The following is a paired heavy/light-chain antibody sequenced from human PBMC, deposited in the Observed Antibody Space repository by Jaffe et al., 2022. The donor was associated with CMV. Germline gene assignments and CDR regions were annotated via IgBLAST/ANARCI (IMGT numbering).Heavy chain of an antibody. J-gene: IGHJ4*02. D-gene: IGHD5-18*01. V-gene: IGHV3-23*04. Sequence: EVQLVESGGDLVQPGGSLKVSCAASGFSFSSYAMSWVRQAPGKGLEWFSDISGSGDRTHYTDSVKGRFTVSRDNSKNTLFLQMNSLRAEDTAIYYCVRGHQLWSEGNFVYWGQGTLVTVSS. CDR2: ISGSGDRT. CDR3: VRGHQLWSEGNFVY. CDR1: GFSFSSYA.
Light chain of an antibody. Sequence: QSVLTQPPSMSAAPGQKVTISCSGSSSNIGNNYVSWCRQLPGTAPKLLIYENNKRPSGIPDRFSGSKSGTSATLVITGLQTGDEADYYCGTWDSSLSTGVFGGGTKVTVL. CDR1: SSNIGNNY. J-gene: IGLJ3*02. CDR3: GTWDSSLSTGV. CDR2: ENN. V-gene: IGLV1-51*02.